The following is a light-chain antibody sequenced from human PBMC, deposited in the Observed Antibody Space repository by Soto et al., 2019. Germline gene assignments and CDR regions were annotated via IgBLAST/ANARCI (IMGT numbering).Light chain of an antibody. V-gene: IGLV2-8*01. J-gene: IGLJ1*01. CDR1: SNDVGGYNY. Sequence: QSALTQPPSASGSPGQSVAISCTGTSNDVGGYNYVSWYQQHPGKTPKLMIYEVNKRPSGVPDRFSGSKSGNSASLTVSGLQAEDDADYYCCSYAGSSNVFGTGTKLTVL. CDR2: EVN. CDR3: CSYAGSSNV.